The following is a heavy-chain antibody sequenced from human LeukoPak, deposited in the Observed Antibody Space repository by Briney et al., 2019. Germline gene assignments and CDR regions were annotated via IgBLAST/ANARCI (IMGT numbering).Heavy chain of an antibody. CDR3: ARYDLSTLDY. Sequence: PSETLSLTCAVSGASVTTYYWSWIRQPSGKGLEWIGFIHHSGLTEYHASLNNRVSISVDTSKNQFSLRLSSVTPADTAVYYCARYDLSTLDYWGPGLPITVSS. D-gene: IGHD2/OR15-2a*01. J-gene: IGHJ4*02. CDR1: GASVTTYY. CDR2: IHHSGLT. V-gene: IGHV4-59*02.